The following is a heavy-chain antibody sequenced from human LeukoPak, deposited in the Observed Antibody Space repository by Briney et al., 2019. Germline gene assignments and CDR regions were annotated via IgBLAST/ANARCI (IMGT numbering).Heavy chain of an antibody. D-gene: IGHD5-24*01. CDR3: ARHEEEDGYNAKTPDY. J-gene: IGHJ4*02. CDR2: IHYRLPT. V-gene: IGHV4-39*01. CDR1: GVSISGTNYY. Sequence: PSETLSLTCVVSGVSISGTNYYWGWIPQPPGLGLVWIGSIHYRLPTFYNPLLKSRVTISVDTSKNQISLRLRSVTAADTAVYYCARHEEEDGYNAKTPDYWGQGTLVTVSS.